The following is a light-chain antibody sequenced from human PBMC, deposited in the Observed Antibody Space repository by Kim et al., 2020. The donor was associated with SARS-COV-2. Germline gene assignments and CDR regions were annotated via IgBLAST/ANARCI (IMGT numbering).Light chain of an antibody. J-gene: IGLJ3*02. V-gene: IGLV3-21*04. CDR3: QVWDSSSDHWV. CDR1: NIGSKS. Sequence: APGKTARITCGGNNIGSKSVHWYQQKPGQAPVLVIYYDSDRPSRIPERFSGSNSGNTATLTISRVEAGDEADYYCQVWDSSSDHWVFGGGTQLTVL. CDR2: YDS.